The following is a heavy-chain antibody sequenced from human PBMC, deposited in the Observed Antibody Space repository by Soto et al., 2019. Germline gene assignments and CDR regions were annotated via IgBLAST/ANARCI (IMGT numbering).Heavy chain of an antibody. CDR2: ISYDGNNK. V-gene: IGHV3-30*14. CDR3: ARELHDSSGSPMYYFAS. CDR1: GFTYSTYT. D-gene: IGHD3-22*01. J-gene: IGHJ4*02. Sequence: PGGSLRLSCAASGFTYSTYTMHWVRQAPGKGLEWVAVISYDGNNKFYADSVKGRFTMSRDSSKSTLYLQMNSLRAEDTAVYYCARELHDSSGSPMYYFASWGQGTPVTVSS.